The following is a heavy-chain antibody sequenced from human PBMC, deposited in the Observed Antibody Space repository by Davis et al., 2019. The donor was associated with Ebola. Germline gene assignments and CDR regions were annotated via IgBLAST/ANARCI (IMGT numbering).Heavy chain of an antibody. CDR1: RFTFSSYS. CDR3: ARDGSGSPVDY. V-gene: IGHV3-21*01. CDR2: ISSSSSYI. Sequence: AGSLRLSCAASRFTFSSYSMNWVRQAPGKGLEWVSSISSSSSYIYYAASVKGRFTISRDNAKNSLYLQKNSLRAEDTAVYYCARDGSGSPVDYWGQGTLVTVSS. J-gene: IGHJ4*02. D-gene: IGHD6-19*01.